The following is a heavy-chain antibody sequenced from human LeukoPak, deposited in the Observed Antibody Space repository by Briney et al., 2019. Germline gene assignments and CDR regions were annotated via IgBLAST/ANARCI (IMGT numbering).Heavy chain of an antibody. CDR1: GFIFRSYA. Sequence: GGCLSLSCASSGFIFRSYAMRGVRPARWRGLEGVSTINGSGCSTHYADSLRDRFTIHRHNQKQTVYLQVNSLTDREAPVYYCPKGRSCIIDVCQGDIDYCGEGTLVTVSS. V-gene: IGHV3-23*01. CDR3: PKGRSCIIDVCQGDIDY. J-gene: IGHJ4*02. D-gene: IGHD2-8*01. CDR2: INGSGCST.